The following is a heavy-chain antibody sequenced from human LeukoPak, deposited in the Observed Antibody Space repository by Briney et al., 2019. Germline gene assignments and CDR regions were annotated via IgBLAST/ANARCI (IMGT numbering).Heavy chain of an antibody. V-gene: IGHV4-39*07. CDR2: IYYSGST. Sequence: KASETLSLTCTVSGGSISSSSYYWGWIRQPPGKGLEWIGSIYYSGSTYYNPSLKSRVTISVDTSKNQFSLKLSSVTAADTAVYYCARDLRSPGAAAGRRGYWGQGTLVTVSS. J-gene: IGHJ4*02. D-gene: IGHD6-13*01. CDR3: ARDLRSPGAAAGRRGY. CDR1: GGSISSSSYY.